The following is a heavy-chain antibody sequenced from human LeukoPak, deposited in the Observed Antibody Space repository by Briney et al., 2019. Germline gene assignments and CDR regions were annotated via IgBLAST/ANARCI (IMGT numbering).Heavy chain of an antibody. Sequence: GGSLRLSCAASGFTFSSYWMPWVRQVPGKGLMWISRINSDGSSTSFADSVKGRFTISRDNAKNTVYLQMNSLRAEDTAVYYCARDQGFLEWLSNYFDYWGQGTLVTVSS. D-gene: IGHD3-3*01. J-gene: IGHJ4*02. CDR2: INSDGSST. V-gene: IGHV3-74*01. CDR3: ARDQGFLEWLSNYFDY. CDR1: GFTFSSYW.